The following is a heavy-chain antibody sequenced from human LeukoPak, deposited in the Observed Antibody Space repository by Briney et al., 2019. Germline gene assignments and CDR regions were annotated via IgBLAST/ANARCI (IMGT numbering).Heavy chain of an antibody. CDR3: AYYCSCGSCYLGDYWYFDL. Sequence: GGSLRLSCAASGFTFSSYAMSWVRQAPGKGLEWVSAISGSGGSTYYADSVKGRFTISRDNSKNTLYLQMNSLRAEDTAVYYCAYYCSCGSCYLGDYWYFDLWGRGTLVTVSS. J-gene: IGHJ2*01. V-gene: IGHV3-23*01. CDR2: ISGSGGST. CDR1: GFTFSSYA. D-gene: IGHD2-15*01.